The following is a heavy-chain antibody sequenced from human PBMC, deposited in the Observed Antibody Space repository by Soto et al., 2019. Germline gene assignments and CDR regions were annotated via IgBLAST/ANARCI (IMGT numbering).Heavy chain of an antibody. CDR3: ASDSSSSYYFDY. CDR2: INPSGGST. J-gene: IGHJ4*02. V-gene: IGHV1-46*01. Sequence: QVQLVQSGAEVKKPGASVKVSCKASGYTFTSYYMHWVRQAPGQGLEWMGIINPSGGSTSYAQKCQGRVTMTRDTSTSTVYMELSSLRSEDTAVYYCASDSSSSYYFDYWGQGTLVTVSS. D-gene: IGHD6-6*01. CDR1: GYTFTSYY.